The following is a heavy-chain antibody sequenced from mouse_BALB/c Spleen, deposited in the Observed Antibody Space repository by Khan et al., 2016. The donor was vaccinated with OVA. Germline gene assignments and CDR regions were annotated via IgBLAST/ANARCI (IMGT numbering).Heavy chain of an antibody. D-gene: IGHD1-1*01. J-gene: IGHJ2*01. CDR2: ISGDSNTI. Sequence: DVQLVESGGGLVQPGGSRKLSCAASGFTFTSYGMHWVRQAPEKGLEWVAYISGDSNTIYYADTVKGRFTISRDNPKNTLFLQMTSLMSEDTAMYYCATSYFYGYYFDYWGPGTTLTVS. CDR1: GFTFTSYG. V-gene: IGHV5-17*02. CDR3: ATSYFYGYYFDY.